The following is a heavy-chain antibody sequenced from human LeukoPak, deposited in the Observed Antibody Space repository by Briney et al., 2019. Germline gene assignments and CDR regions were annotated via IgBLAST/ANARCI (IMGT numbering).Heavy chain of an antibody. CDR1: GFTFSSYA. CDR2: ISYDGSNK. J-gene: IGHJ5*02. Sequence: QPGGSLRLSCAASGFTFSSYAMHWVRQAPGKGLEWAAVISYDGSNKYYADSVKGRFTISRDNSKNTLYLQMNSLRAEDTAVYYCARGGITIFGAHPGLDPWGQGTLVTVSS. V-gene: IGHV3-30-3*01. D-gene: IGHD3-3*01. CDR3: ARGGITIFGAHPGLDP.